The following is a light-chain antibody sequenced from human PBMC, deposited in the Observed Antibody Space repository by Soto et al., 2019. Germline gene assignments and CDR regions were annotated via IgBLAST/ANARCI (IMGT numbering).Light chain of an antibody. V-gene: IGKV3-11*01. J-gene: IGKJ3*01. CDR3: QQRSNWPPEVT. CDR2: DAS. Sequence: DIVLTQSPDTLSLSPGERATLSCRASQSVRSSLAWYQQKPGQAPRLLIYDASNRATGIPARFSGSGSGTDFTLTISSLEPEDFAVYYCQQRSNWPPEVTFGPGTKVDIK. CDR1: QSVRSS.